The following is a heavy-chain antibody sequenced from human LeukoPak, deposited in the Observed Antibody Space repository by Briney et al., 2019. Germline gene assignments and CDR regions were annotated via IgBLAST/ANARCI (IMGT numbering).Heavy chain of an antibody. CDR3: ARNSGDYFHGFHV. Sequence: PGGSLRLSCAVSGFTFSAYAMSWVRQAPGKGLEWVSTISSGGGNINYVDSVKGRFLISRDNSGNTLYLQMNGLRAEDTAIYYCARNSGDYFHGFHVWGQGTLVTVSS. D-gene: IGHD4-17*01. V-gene: IGHV3-23*01. CDR2: ISSGGGNI. CDR1: GFTFSAYA. J-gene: IGHJ3*01.